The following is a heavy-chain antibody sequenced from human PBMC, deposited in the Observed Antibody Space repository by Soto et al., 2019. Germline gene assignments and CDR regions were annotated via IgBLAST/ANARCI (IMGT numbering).Heavy chain of an antibody. D-gene: IGHD3-22*01. CDR1: GGTFSSYA. J-gene: IGHJ5*02. CDR2: IIPIFGTA. Sequence: QVQLVQSGAEVKKPGSSVKVSWKASGGTFSSYAISWVRQAPGKGLEWMGEIIPIFGTANYAQKFQGRVTITADESTSTAYMELSSLRSEDTAVYYCARDRGPSSGYYPYWFDPWGQGTLVTVSS. CDR3: ARDRGPSSGYYPYWFDP. V-gene: IGHV1-69*12.